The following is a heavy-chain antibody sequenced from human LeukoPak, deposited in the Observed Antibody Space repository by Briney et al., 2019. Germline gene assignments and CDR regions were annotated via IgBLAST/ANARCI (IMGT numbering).Heavy chain of an antibody. Sequence: SETLSLTCAISGGSLDGYSWSWIPQSPGKGLEWIGEINLGGSTTYNPSLKSRVTLTIDTSKKEVSLNLTSVTAADTSIYFCATSTRVVRPDSWDSWGQGTLVTVSS. D-gene: IGHD4-11*01. CDR2: INLGGST. V-gene: IGHV4-34*01. CDR3: ATSTRVVRPDSWDS. CDR1: GGSLDGYS. J-gene: IGHJ4*02.